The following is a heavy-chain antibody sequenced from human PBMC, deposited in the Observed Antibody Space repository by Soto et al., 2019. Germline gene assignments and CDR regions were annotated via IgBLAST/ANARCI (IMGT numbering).Heavy chain of an antibody. J-gene: IGHJ4*02. V-gene: IGHV3-30-3*01. Sequence: PGGSLRLSCAASGFTFSSYAMHWVRQAPGKGLEWVAVISYDGSNKYYADSVKGRFTISRDNSKNTVYLQMNSLRLEDTAVYYCARGPSYSDSYFDHWGQGTLVTVSS. CDR2: ISYDGSNK. D-gene: IGHD4-17*01. CDR1: GFTFSSYA. CDR3: ARGPSYSDSYFDH.